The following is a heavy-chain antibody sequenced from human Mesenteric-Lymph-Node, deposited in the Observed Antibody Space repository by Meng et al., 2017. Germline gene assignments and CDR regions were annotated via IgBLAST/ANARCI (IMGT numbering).Heavy chain of an antibody. Sequence: VQLTGSGLGLLKPSGTLSLTCAVYGGSFSGYYWSWIRQPPGKGLEWIGEINHSGSTNYNPSLKSRVTISVDTSKNQFSLKLSSVTAADTAVYYCARGRGYGDYGSLYWGQGTLVTVSS. CDR2: INHSGST. J-gene: IGHJ4*02. D-gene: IGHD4-17*01. CDR3: ARGRGYGDYGSLY. V-gene: IGHV4-34*01. CDR1: GGSFSGYY.